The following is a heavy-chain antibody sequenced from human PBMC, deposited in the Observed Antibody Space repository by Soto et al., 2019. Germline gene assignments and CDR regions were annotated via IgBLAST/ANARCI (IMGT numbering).Heavy chain of an antibody. D-gene: IGHD4-17*01. CDR2: IVVGSGNT. V-gene: IGHV1-58*01. Sequence: SVKVSCKASGFTFTSSAVQWVRQARGQRLEWIGWIVVGSGNTNYAQKFQERVTITRDMSTSTAYMELSSLRSEDTAVYYCAARGLGQRVTHYYYYGMDVWGQGTTVTVSS. CDR1: GFTFTSSA. CDR3: AARGLGQRVTHYYYYGMDV. J-gene: IGHJ6*02.